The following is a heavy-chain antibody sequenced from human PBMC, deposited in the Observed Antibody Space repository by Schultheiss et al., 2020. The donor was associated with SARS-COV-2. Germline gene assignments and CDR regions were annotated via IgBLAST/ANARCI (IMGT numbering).Heavy chain of an antibody. Sequence: SVKVSCKASGGTFSSYAISWVRQAPGQGLEWMGGIIPIFGTANYAQKLQGRVTMTTDTSTSTAYMELTSLRSDDTAVYYCARGKVAGGLPDHWGQGTLVTVSS. V-gene: IGHV1-69*05. CDR2: IIPIFGTA. J-gene: IGHJ4*02. CDR1: GGTFSSYA. CDR3: ARGKVAGGLPDH. D-gene: IGHD6-13*01.